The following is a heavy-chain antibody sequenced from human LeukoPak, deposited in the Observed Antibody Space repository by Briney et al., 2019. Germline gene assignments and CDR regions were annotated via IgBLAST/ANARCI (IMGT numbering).Heavy chain of an antibody. J-gene: IGHJ4*02. Sequence: GGSLRLSCAASGFTFSSYAMSWVRQAPGKGLEWVSAISGSGGSTYYADSVKGRFTISRDNSKNTLYLQMNSLRAEDTAVYYCAKLGRGYSYGPPDYWGQGTLVTVSS. CDR2: ISGSGGST. CDR1: GFTFSSYA. V-gene: IGHV3-23*01. D-gene: IGHD5-18*01. CDR3: AKLGRGYSYGPPDY.